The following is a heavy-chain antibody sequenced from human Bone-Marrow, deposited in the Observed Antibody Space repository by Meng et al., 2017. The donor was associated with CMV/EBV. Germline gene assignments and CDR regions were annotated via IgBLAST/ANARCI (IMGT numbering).Heavy chain of an antibody. CDR1: RFTFSHYY. J-gene: IGHJ4*02. CDR3: VSRRDGYNY. CDR2: IYSSGSTI. D-gene: IGHD5-24*01. V-gene: IGHV3-11*04. Sequence: GESLKISFAASRFTFSHYYMSWIRQAPGKGLEWVSYIYSSGSTIYYADSVRGRFTIPMDNTKHSLYLQRNILRPEDTAVYYCVSRRDGYNYWGQGTLVTVSS.